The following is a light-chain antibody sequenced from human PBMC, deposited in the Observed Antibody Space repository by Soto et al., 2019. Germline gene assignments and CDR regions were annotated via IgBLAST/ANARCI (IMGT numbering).Light chain of an antibody. CDR2: SNN. V-gene: IGLV1-44*01. CDR3: GAWDDSLNGFYV. CDR1: SSNIGSNT. J-gene: IGLJ1*01. Sequence: QSALTQPPSASGTPGQRVTISCSGSSSNIGSNTVNWYQQLPGTASKLLIYSNNQRPSGVPGRFSGSKSGTSASLAISGLQSEDEADYYCGAWDDSLNGFYVFGTGTKVTVL.